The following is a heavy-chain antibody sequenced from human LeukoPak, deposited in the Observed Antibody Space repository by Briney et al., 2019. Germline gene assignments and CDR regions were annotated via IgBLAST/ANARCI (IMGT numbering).Heavy chain of an antibody. CDR1: GVSVSTYY. Sequence: SETLSLTRTVSGVSVSTYYWSWIRQPAGKGLEFIGRFFTSGTSGTTNYNPSLKSRVTMSLDTSKNQFSLKLISVTAADTAVYYCARDLGGYSDGSYYYYMDVWGKGTTVTVSS. J-gene: IGHJ6*03. CDR3: ARDLGGYSDGSYYYYMDV. V-gene: IGHV4-4*07. D-gene: IGHD5-18*01. CDR2: FFTSGTSGTT.